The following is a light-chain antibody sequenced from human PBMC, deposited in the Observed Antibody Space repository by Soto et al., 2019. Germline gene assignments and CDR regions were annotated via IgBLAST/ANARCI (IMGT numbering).Light chain of an antibody. Sequence: QSVLTQPPSVSGSPGQSVAISCTGTSSDIGAYNRVSWYQQPPGTAPKLMIYGVNNRPSGVPDRFSGSKSGNTASLTISGLQADDEADYYCSSFTSSNPYVFGTGTKLTV. V-gene: IGLV2-18*02. J-gene: IGLJ1*01. CDR3: SSFTSSNPYV. CDR2: GVN. CDR1: SSDIGAYNR.